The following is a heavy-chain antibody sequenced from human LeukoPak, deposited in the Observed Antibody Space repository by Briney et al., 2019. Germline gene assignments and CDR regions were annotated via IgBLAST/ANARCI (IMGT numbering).Heavy chain of an antibody. D-gene: IGHD3-16*01. J-gene: IGHJ5*02. CDR3: AISLAGFDWFDP. V-gene: IGHV1-69*04. CDR2: IIPILGIA. CDR1: GGTFSSYA. Sequence: ASVKVSCKASGGTFSSYAISWMRQAPGQGLEWMGRIIPILGIANYAQKFQGRVTITADKSTSTAYMELSSLRSEDTAVYYCAISLAGFDWFDPWGQGTLVTVSS.